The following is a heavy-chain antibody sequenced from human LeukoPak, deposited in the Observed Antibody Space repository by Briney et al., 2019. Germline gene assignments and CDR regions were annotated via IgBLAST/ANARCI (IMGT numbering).Heavy chain of an antibody. V-gene: IGHV3-23*01. CDR1: GFTLNNDA. Sequence: GGSLRLSCAASGFTLNNDAMSWVRQAPGKGLEWVSAINGDTTHYADSVKGRFTISRDNSKNTLYLQMNSLRAEDTAVYYCAKRAKVRAAADDAFDIWGQGTMVTVSS. J-gene: IGHJ3*02. D-gene: IGHD6-13*01. CDR3: AKRAKVRAAADDAFDI. CDR2: INGDTT.